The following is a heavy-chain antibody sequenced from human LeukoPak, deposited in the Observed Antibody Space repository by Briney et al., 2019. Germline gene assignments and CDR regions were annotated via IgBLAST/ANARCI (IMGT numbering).Heavy chain of an antibody. CDR2: ISGGNT. D-gene: IGHD6-19*01. Sequence: GGSLRLSCAASGFSLSNYAMNWVRQTPGKGLEWVSGISGGNTYYGDSVRGRFTISRDSSKNTLYLHMDFLRAEDTAVYLCAKGYTTGWSEGYPDYWGQGTLVSVSS. CDR1: GFSLSNYA. V-gene: IGHV3-23*01. J-gene: IGHJ4*02. CDR3: AKGYTTGWSEGYPDY.